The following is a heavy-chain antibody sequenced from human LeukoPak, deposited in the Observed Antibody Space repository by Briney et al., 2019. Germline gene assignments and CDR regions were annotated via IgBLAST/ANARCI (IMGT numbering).Heavy chain of an antibody. D-gene: IGHD6-19*01. Sequence: GGSLRLSCAASGFSFSDYSMHWVRQAPGKGLEWVAIISYDGSNERYADSVKGRFTISRDNSKNTLYLQMNSLRTEDTAVYFCAEDRAITVAGTGLEYWGQGALVTVSS. V-gene: IGHV3-30-3*01. CDR3: AEDRAITVAGTGLEY. CDR2: ISYDGSNE. J-gene: IGHJ4*02. CDR1: GFSFSDYS.